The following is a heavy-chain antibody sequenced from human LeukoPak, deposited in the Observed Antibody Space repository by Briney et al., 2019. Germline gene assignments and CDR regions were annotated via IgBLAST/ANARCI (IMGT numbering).Heavy chain of an antibody. D-gene: IGHD5-18*01. V-gene: IGHV5-51*01. CDR3: ARRGRYSYGSYFDY. CDR1: GYSFTSYW. J-gene: IGHJ4*02. CDR2: IYPGDSDT. Sequence: GESLKISCKGFGYSFTSYWIGWVRQLPGKGLEWMGIIYPGDSDTAYSPSFQGQVTVSADKSITTAYLQWSSLKASDTAMYYCARRGRYSYGSYFDYWGQGTLVTVSS.